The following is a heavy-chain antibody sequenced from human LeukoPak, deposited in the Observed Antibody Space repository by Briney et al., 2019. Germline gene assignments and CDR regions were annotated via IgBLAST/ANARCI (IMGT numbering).Heavy chain of an antibody. V-gene: IGHV4-39*01. CDR1: GGSISSSSYY. Sequence: SETLSLTCTVSGGSISSSSYYWGWIRQPPGKGLEWIGSIYYSGSTYYNPSLKSRVTISVDTSKNQFSLKLSSVTAADTAVYYCARILDYYYMDVWGKGTMVTVSS. CDR3: ARILDYYYMDV. D-gene: IGHD2-15*01. J-gene: IGHJ6*03. CDR2: IYYSGST.